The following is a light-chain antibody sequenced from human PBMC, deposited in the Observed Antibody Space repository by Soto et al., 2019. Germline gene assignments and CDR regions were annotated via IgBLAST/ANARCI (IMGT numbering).Light chain of an antibody. CDR3: GSYTSATTWV. V-gene: IGLV2-14*03. CDR1: SSDIGRYDY. CDR2: RVI. J-gene: IGLJ3*02. Sequence: QSALTQPASMSGSPGQSITISCTGTSSDIGRYDYVSWYQQLPGKAPKLIIYRVINRPSGVSDRFSGSKSGNSASLSISGLHPDDEASYFCGSYTSATTWVFGGGTSSPS.